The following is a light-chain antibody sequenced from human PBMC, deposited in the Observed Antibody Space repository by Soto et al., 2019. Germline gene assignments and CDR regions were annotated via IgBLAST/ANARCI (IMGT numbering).Light chain of an antibody. CDR3: QQSGSSPLT. J-gene: IGKJ4*01. Sequence: EIVVTQSPATLSLSPGERATLSCRASQSINRHLAWYRQKPGQAPRLLIYGASSRATGIPDRFSGSGSGTDFTLTISRLEPEDFAVYFCQQSGSSPLTFGGGTKVDIK. CDR2: GAS. V-gene: IGKV3-20*01. CDR1: QSINRH.